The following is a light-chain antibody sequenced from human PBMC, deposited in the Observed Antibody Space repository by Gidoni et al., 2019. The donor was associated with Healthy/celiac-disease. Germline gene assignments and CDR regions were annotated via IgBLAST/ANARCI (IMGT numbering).Light chain of an antibody. J-gene: IGLJ2*01. CDR2: GKN. V-gene: IGLV3-19*01. CDR3: NSRDSSGNPL. Sequence: SSELTQDPAVSVALGQTVRITCQGDSLRSYYASWYQQKPGQAPVLVIYGKNNRPSGIPDRFSGSSSGNTASLTNTGAQAEDEADYYCNSRDSSGNPLFGGGTKLTVL. CDR1: SLRSYY.